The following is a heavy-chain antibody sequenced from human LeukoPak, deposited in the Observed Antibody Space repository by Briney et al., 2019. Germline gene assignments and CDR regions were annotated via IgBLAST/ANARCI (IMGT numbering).Heavy chain of an antibody. Sequence: WASVKVSCKASGYTFTGNYMHWVRQAPGQGLEWMGWINPNNGGTKYAQKFQGRVTMTRDTSISTAYMELSRLRSDDTAVYYCARDKGRGYSGSWSNFGDHWGQGTLVTVSS. J-gene: IGHJ4*02. CDR1: GYTFTGNY. D-gene: IGHD6-13*01. CDR3: ARDKGRGYSGSWSNFGDH. CDR2: INPNNGGT. V-gene: IGHV1-2*02.